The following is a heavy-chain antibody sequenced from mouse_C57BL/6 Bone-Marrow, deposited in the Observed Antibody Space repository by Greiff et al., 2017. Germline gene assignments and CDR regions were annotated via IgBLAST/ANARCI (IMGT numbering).Heavy chain of an antibody. CDR3: AREGGGVTTGYYAMAY. J-gene: IGHJ4*01. D-gene: IGHD2-2*01. V-gene: IGHV1-64*01. CDR2: IHPNSGST. CDR1: GYTFTSYW. Sequence: QVELKQPGAELVKPGASVKLSCKASGYTFTSYWMHWVKQRPGQGLEWIGMIHPNSGSTNYNEKFKSKATLTVDKSSSTAYMQLSSLTSEDSAVYYCAREGGGVTTGYYAMAYWGQGTSGTVSS.